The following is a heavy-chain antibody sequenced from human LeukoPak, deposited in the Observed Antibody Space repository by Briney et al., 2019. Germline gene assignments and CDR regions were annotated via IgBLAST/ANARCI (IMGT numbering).Heavy chain of an antibody. CDR3: ARDGSGFVTRFGDTYFDY. J-gene: IGHJ4*02. V-gene: IGHV3-48*01. CDR2: ISSSSSTI. Sequence: PGGSLRLSCAASGFTLSSYSMNWVRQAPGKGLEWVSYISSSSSTIYYADSVKGRFTISRDNAKNSLYLQMNSLRAEDTAVYYCARDGSGFVTRFGDTYFDYWGQGTLVTVSS. D-gene: IGHD3-10*01. CDR1: GFTLSSYS.